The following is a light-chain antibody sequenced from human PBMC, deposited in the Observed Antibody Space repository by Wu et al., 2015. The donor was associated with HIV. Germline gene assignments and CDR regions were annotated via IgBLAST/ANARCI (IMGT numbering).Light chain of an antibody. CDR3: QQYSSPPIT. CDR1: QTIGSDY. CDR2: EVS. J-gene: IGKJ5*01. Sequence: DIVLTQSPDTLSASVGERVTLSCRASQTIGSDYLAWYQLKPGQAPRLVIYEVSNRATGIPDRFGGSGSGTDFTLTITTLESEDIAVYFCQQYSSPPITFGQGTRL. V-gene: IGKV3-20*01.